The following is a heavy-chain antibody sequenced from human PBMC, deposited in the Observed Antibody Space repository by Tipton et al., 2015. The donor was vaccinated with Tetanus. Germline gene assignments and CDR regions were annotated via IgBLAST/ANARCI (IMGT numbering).Heavy chain of an antibody. CDR2: IYYSGTT. CDR1: GGPVSSSNW. CDR3: ARGGTMVHGVILQDHFYY. V-gene: IGHV4-4*01. Sequence: SLRLSCDVSGGPVSSSNWWSWVRQAPGKGLEWIGEIYYSGTTNYNPSLKSRVTISTDKSKNQVSLKLSSVTAADTAVYFCARGGTMVHGVILQDHFYYWGQGTLVTVSS. D-gene: IGHD3-10*01. J-gene: IGHJ4*02.